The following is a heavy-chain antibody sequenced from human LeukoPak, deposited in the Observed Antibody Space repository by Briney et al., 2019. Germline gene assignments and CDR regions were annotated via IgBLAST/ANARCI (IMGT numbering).Heavy chain of an antibody. D-gene: IGHD4-11*01. V-gene: IGHV1-8*01. J-gene: IGHJ6*02. Sequence: ASVQVSCKASGYTFASYDINWVRQATGQGLEWMGWMNPNSGNIGYAQKFQGRVTMTRNTSINTAYMELSSLRAEDTALYYCARGDPTGNYYYGMDVWGRGTTITVSS. CDR1: GYTFASYD. CDR2: MNPNSGNI. CDR3: ARGDPTGNYYYGMDV.